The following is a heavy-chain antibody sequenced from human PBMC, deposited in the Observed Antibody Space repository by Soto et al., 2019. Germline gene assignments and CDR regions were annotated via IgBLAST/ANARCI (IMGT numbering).Heavy chain of an antibody. J-gene: IGHJ4*02. CDR3: TAFPSVDYGYEYSFDY. CDR1: GGSISSGGYY. CDR2: IYYSGST. V-gene: IGHV4-31*03. Sequence: QVQLQEAGPGLVKPSQTLSLTCTVSGGSISSGGYYWSWIRQHPGKVLEWIGYIYYSGSTYYTPSLTSRVTISVGTSKTQFSLKLSSVTAADTAVYYCTAFPSVDYGYEYSFDYWGQGTLVTVSS. D-gene: IGHD4-17*01.